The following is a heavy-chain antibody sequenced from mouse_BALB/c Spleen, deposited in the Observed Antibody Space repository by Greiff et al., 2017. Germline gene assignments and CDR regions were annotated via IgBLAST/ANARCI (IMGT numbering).Heavy chain of an antibody. CDR3: ARLGDYDVGFAY. Sequence: DVKLVESGGDLVKPGGSLKLSCAASGFTFSSYGMSWVRQTPDKRLEWVATISSGGSYTYYPDSVKGRFTISRDNAKNTLYLQMSSLKSEDTAMYYCARLGDYDVGFAYWGQGTLVTVSA. J-gene: IGHJ3*01. CDR2: ISSGGSYT. CDR1: GFTFSSYG. V-gene: IGHV5-6*02. D-gene: IGHD2-4*01.